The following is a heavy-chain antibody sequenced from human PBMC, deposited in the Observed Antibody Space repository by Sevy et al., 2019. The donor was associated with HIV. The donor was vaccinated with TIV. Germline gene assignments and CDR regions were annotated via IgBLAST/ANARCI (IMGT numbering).Heavy chain of an antibody. CDR2: ISSSSSYI. D-gene: IGHD4-17*01. J-gene: IGHJ4*02. Sequence: GGSLRLSCAASGFTFSSYSMNWVRQAPGKGLEWVSSISSSSSYIYYADSVKGRFTISRDYSKNTLFLQMNSLKAEDTAVYYCARAGDYGDYHFDYWGQGTLVTVSS. CDR1: GFTFSSYS. CDR3: ARAGDYGDYHFDY. V-gene: IGHV3-21*01.